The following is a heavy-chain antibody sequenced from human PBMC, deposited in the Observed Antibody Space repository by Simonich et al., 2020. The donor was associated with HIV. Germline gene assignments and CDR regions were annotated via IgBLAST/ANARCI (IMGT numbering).Heavy chain of an antibody. V-gene: IGHV3-21*01. J-gene: IGHJ4*02. CDR1: GFTFRSYS. CDR2: ISSSSSYI. Sequence: EVQLVESGGGLVKPGGSLRLSCAASGFTFRSYSMNWVRQAPGTGLEWVSSISSSSSYIYYADSVKGRFTISRDNAKNSLYRQMNSLRAEYTAVYYCARDGRKGSSTSCSDYWGQGTLVTVSS. CDR3: ARDGRKGSSTSCSDY. D-gene: IGHD2-2*01.